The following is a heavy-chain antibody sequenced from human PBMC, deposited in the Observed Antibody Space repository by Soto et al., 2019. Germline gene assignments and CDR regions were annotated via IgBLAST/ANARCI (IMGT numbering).Heavy chain of an antibody. V-gene: IGHV3-64*01. CDR3: ASGNCSSTSCKRCYYYYMDV. J-gene: IGHJ6*03. CDR1: GFTFSSYA. Sequence: GGSLRLSCAASGFTFSSYAMHWVRQAPGKGLEYVSAISSNGGSTYYANSVKGRFTISRDNSKNTLYLQMGSLRAEDMAVYYCASGNCSSTSCKRCYYYYMDVWGKGTTVTVSS. D-gene: IGHD2-2*01. CDR2: ISSNGGST.